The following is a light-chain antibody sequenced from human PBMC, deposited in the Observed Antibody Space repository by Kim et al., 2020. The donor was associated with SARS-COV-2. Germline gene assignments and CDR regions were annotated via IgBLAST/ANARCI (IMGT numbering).Light chain of an antibody. V-gene: IGLV2-14*03. CDR3: SSYTSSSTNV. CDR2: DVS. J-gene: IGLJ1*01. CDR1: GSDVGCYNY. Sequence: GQSITMSCTGTGSDVGCYNYVSWYQQHPGKAPNLMIYDVSNRPSGVSNRFAGSKSGNTASLTISGLQAEDEADYYCSSYTSSSTNVFGTGTKVTVL.